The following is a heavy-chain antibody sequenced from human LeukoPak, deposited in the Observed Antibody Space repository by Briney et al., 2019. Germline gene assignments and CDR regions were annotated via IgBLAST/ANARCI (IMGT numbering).Heavy chain of an antibody. CDR3: ARGRRITMVRGVRFDY. V-gene: IGHV4-34*01. CDR1: GGSFSGYY. J-gene: IGHJ4*02. Sequence: SETLTLTCAVYGGSFSGYYWSWIRQPPGKGLEWIGEINHSGSTNYNPSLKSRVTISVDTSKNQFSLKLSSVTAADTAVYYCARGRRITMVRGVRFDYWGQGTLVTVSS. D-gene: IGHD3-10*01. CDR2: INHSGST.